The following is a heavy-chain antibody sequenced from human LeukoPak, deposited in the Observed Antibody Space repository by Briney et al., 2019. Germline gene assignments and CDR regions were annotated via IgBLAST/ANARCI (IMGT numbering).Heavy chain of an antibody. CDR3: ARGLRNRSSGTRFDVFDI. V-gene: IGHV1-2*02. D-gene: IGHD6-6*01. CDR1: GYTFIGHY. CDR2: INPNSGNI. Sequence: ASVKVSCKASGYTFIGHYIHWVRQAPGQGLEWMGWINPNSGNINYAQKFEGRVTMTRDTSISKAYMELSRLRFDDTAVYYCARGLRNRSSGTRFDVFDIWGQGTMVTVSS. J-gene: IGHJ3*02.